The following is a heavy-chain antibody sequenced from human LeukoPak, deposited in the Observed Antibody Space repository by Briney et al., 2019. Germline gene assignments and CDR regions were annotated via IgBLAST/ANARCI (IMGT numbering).Heavy chain of an antibody. D-gene: IGHD3-22*01. J-gene: IGHJ4*02. CDR1: GFTFSSYA. CDR2: ISGSGGST. V-gene: IGHV3-23*01. CDR3: AKVLGTYYYDSSGYTFDY. Sequence: GGSLRLSCAASGFTFSSYAMSWVRQAPGKGLEWVSAISGSGGSTYYADSVKGRFTISRDNSKNTLYLQMNSLRAEDTAVYYCAKVLGTYYYDSSGYTFDYWGQRTLVTVSS.